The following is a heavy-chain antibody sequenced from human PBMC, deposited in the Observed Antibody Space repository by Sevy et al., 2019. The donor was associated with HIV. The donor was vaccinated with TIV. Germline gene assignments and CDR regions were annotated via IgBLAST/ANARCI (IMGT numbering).Heavy chain of an antibody. Sequence: GSLRLSCAASGFTFSSYAMHWVRQAPGKGLEWVAVIWFDGSNKYYADSVKGRFTISRDNAKNSVYLQMNSLTAEDTAVYYCARDRWAKYPEDGFDIWGQGTMVTASS. J-gene: IGHJ3*02. CDR1: GFTFSSYA. CDR3: ARDRWAKYPEDGFDI. V-gene: IGHV3-33*01. CDR2: IWFDGSNK.